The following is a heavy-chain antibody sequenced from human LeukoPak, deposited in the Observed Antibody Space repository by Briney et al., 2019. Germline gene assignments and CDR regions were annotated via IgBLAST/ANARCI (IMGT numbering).Heavy chain of an antibody. D-gene: IGHD3-22*01. CDR1: GFTVSSNY. CDR3: AKVGITMIVVVITTMLDFDY. V-gene: IGHV3-53*01. CDR2: IYSGGST. J-gene: IGHJ4*02. Sequence: GGSLRLSCAASGFTVSSNYMSWVRQAPGKGLEWVSVIYSGGSTYYADSVKGRFTISRDNSKSTLYLQMNSLRAEDTAVYYCAKVGITMIVVVITTMLDFDYWGQGTLVTVSS.